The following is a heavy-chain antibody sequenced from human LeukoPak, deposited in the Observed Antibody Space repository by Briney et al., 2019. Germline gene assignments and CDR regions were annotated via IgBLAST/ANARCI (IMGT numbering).Heavy chain of an antibody. CDR2: ISSSSSYI. J-gene: IGHJ4*02. CDR3: AREVAGTPFIDY. D-gene: IGHD1-14*01. CDR1: GFTFSSYS. Sequence: GGSLRLSCAASGFTFSSYSMNWVRQAPGKGLEWVSSISSSSSYIYYTDSVKGRFTISRDNAKKSLYLQMNSLRAEDTAVYYCAREVAGTPFIDYWGQGTLVTVSS. V-gene: IGHV3-21*01.